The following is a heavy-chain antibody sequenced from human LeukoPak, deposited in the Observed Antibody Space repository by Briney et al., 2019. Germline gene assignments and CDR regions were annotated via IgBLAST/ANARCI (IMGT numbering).Heavy chain of an antibody. CDR1: GFTFTYYA. D-gene: IGHD4-23*01. CDR3: AKSLRGYGGLDH. Sequence: PGGSLRLSCAASGFTFTYYAMTWVRQAPGEGLEWVSTFSDSDETTYYSASVRGRFTISRDTSKNILYLQMNNVRADDTAIYYCAKSLRGYGGLDHWGQGALVTVSS. J-gene: IGHJ5*02. V-gene: IGHV3-23*01. CDR2: FSDSDETT.